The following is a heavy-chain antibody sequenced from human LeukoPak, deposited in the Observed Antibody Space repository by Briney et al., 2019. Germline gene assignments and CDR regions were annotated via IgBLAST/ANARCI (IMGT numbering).Heavy chain of an antibody. CDR3: AKGIIISRSALDY. CDR2: ISYDGSNK. D-gene: IGHD3-3*02. J-gene: IGHJ4*02. V-gene: IGHV3-30*18. Sequence: GGSLRLSCAASGFTFSSYGMHWVRQAPGKGLEWVAVISYDGSNKYYADSVKGRFTISRDNSKNTLYLQMDSLRAEDTAVYYCAKGIIISRSALDYWGQGTLVTVSS. CDR1: GFTFSSYG.